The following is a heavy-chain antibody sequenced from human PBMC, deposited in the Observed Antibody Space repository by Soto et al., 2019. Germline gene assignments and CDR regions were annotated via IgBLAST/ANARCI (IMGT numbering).Heavy chain of an antibody. CDR3: AREERKGIISWFDP. V-gene: IGHV4-30-4*01. Sequence: SETLSLTCTVSGGSVSGVDYFWSWIRQSPGKGLEWIGYIYYTGITHLNPSLKSRLTMAVDTSKNESSLKLTSVSAADTAVYFCAREERKGIISWFDPWAREPRSPSPQ. CDR2: IYYTGIT. CDR1: GGSVSGVDYF. J-gene: IGHJ5*02. D-gene: IGHD2-21*01.